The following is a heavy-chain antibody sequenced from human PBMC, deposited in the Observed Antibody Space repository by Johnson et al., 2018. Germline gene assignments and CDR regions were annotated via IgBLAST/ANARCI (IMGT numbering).Heavy chain of an antibody. J-gene: IGHJ6*03. CDR3: ARENYVDV. Sequence: QVQLVQSGGGVVQPGRSLRLSCAASGFTFSSYGMHWVRQAPGKGLEWVAVISCDGSNKYYADSVKGRFTISRDNAKNSLYLQMNSLRAEDTAVYYCARENYVDVWGKGTTVTVSS. V-gene: IGHV3-30*03. CDR2: ISCDGSNK. CDR1: GFTFSSYG.